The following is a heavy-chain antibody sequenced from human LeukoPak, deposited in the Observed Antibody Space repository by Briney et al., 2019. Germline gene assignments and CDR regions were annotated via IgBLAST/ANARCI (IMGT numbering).Heavy chain of an antibody. Sequence: PGGSLRLSCAASGFTFSSYVMSWVRQAPGKGLEWVSGISGSGGSTYYADSVKGRFTISRDNSKNTLYLQMNSLRADDTAVYYCAKGGGMTMVTYFDYWGQGTLVTVSS. D-gene: IGHD4-17*01. J-gene: IGHJ4*02. CDR2: ISGSGGST. CDR3: AKGGGMTMVTYFDY. V-gene: IGHV3-23*01. CDR1: GFTFSSYV.